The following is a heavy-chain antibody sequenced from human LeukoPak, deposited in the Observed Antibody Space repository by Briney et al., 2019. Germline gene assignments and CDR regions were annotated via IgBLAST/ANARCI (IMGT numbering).Heavy chain of an antibody. J-gene: IGHJ4*02. CDR1: GGSISSGGYY. V-gene: IGHV4-31*03. CDR2: IYYSGST. D-gene: IGHD4-17*01. Sequence: SETLSLTCTVSGGSISSGGYYWSWIRQHPGKGLEWIGYIYYSGSTYYNPSLKSRVTISVDTSKNQFSLKLSSVTAAGTAVYYCASYDYGDYRRMYYFDYWGQGTLVTVSS. CDR3: ASYDYGDYRRMYYFDY.